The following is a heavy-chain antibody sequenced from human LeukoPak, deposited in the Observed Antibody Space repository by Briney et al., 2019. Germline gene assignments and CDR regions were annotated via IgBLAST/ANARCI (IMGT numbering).Heavy chain of an antibody. CDR1: GYTFTSYY. CDR3: ARDLVAGGYYFDY. V-gene: IGHV1-46*01. Sequence: GASVKVSCKASGYTFTSYYMHWVRQAPGQGLEWMGIVNPSGGSTSYAQKFQGRVTMTRDMSTSTVYMELSSLRSEDTAVYYCARDLVAGGYYFDYWGQGTLVAVSS. CDR2: VNPSGGST. J-gene: IGHJ4*02. D-gene: IGHD6-25*01.